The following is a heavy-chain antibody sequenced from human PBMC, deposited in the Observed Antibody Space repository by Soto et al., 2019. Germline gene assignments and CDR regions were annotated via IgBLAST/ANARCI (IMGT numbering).Heavy chain of an antibody. CDR2: IWYDGSNK. D-gene: IGHD3-10*01. CDR1: GFTFSSYG. J-gene: IGHJ4*02. CDR3: AREITMVRGVIISPRFTMDY. Sequence: GGSLRLSCAASGFTFSSYGMHWVRQSPGKGLEWVAVIWYDGSNKYYADSVKGRFTISRDNSKNTLYLQMNSLRAEDTAVYYCAREITMVRGVIISPRFTMDYWGQGTLVTVSS. V-gene: IGHV3-33*01.